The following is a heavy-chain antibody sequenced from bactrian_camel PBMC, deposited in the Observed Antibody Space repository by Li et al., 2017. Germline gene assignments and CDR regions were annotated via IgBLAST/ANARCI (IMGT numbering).Heavy chain of an antibody. CDR2: IDPDGNT. D-gene: IGHD3*01. CDR1: GFTFSSYC. V-gene: IGHV3S6*01. Sequence: VQLVESGGGSVQPGGSLRLSCAASGFTFSSYCMAWFRQAPGKEREAVGNIDPDGNTDYTDSVKGRFTISRDNANNTLSLQMDSLLPEDTAIYYCAAEYEECRLFSRLLPGLTSLWGQGTQVTVS. J-gene: IGHJ4*01. CDR3: AAEYEECRLFSRLLPGLTSL.